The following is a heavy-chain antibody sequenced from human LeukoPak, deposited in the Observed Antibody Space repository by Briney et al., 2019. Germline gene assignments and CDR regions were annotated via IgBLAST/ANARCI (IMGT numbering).Heavy chain of an antibody. CDR1: GGSISSNSYY. V-gene: IGHV4-61*05. CDR2: IYYSGST. Sequence: SETLSLTCAVSGGSISSNSYYWGWIRQPPGKGLEWIGYIYYSGSTNYNPSLKSRVTISVDTSKNQFSLKLSSVTAADTAVYYCARVQYYYDSSGYGGLFYYYYYMDVWGKGTTVTISS. CDR3: ARVQYYYDSSGYGGLFYYYYYMDV. D-gene: IGHD3-22*01. J-gene: IGHJ6*03.